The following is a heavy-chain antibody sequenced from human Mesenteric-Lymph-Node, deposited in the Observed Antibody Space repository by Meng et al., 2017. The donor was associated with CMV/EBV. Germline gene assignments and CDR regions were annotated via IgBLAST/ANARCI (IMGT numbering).Heavy chain of an antibody. D-gene: IGHD1-26*01. CDR3: AELHSSAFDI. J-gene: IGHJ3*02. CDR2: ISSIDDTT. CDR1: GFTFSSYA. Sequence: GESLKISCATSGFTFSSYAMSWIRQAPGKGLEWVSTISSIDDTTYYADSVKGRFTISRDNAKNSLYLQMNSLRAEDTAVYYCAELHSSAFDIWGQGTMVTVSS. V-gene: IGHV3-23*01.